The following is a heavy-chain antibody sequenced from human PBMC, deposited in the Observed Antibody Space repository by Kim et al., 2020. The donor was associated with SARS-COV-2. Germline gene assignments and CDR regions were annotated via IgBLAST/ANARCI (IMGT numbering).Heavy chain of an antibody. D-gene: IGHD2-15*01. Sequence: SETLSLTCTVSGYSISGSSYYWGWIRQPPGKGLEWIGTINYSGSIFYNSSLKSRVTISVDTSKNQFSLKLNSVIAADTAVYYCGRLLGFCSGGSCFGYFLHWGQGTLVTVSS. J-gene: IGHJ1*01. V-gene: IGHV4-39*01. CDR1: GYSISGSSYY. CDR2: INYSGSI. CDR3: GRLLGFCSGGSCFGYFLH.